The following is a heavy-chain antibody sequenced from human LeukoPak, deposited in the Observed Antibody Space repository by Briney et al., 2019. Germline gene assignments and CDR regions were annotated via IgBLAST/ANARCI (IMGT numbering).Heavy chain of an antibody. CDR2: TYHRSRRYN. V-gene: IGHV6-1*01. CDR3: ARDSGSGGYPFDY. D-gene: IGHD3-22*01. J-gene: IGHJ4*02. Sequence: SQTLSLTCAISGDSVSSNTAGWNWIRQSPSRGLEWLGRTYHRSRRYNDYAVSVKSRITITPDTSKHQCSLQLNAVTPEDTAVYYCARDSGSGGYPFDYWGQGTLVTVSS. CDR1: GDSVSSNTAG.